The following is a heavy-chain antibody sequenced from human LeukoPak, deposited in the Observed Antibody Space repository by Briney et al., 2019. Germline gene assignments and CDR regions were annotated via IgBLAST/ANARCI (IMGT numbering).Heavy chain of an antibody. J-gene: IGHJ4*02. CDR2: ISYDGSNK. CDR3: AKAEFHYGSGSHFDY. CDR1: GFTFSCYG. Sequence: GRSLRLSCAASGFTFSCYGMHWVRQAPGKGLEWVAVISYDGSNKYYADSVKGRFTISRDNSKNTLYLQMNSLRAEDTAVYYCAKAEFHYGSGSHFDYWGQGTLVTVSS. D-gene: IGHD3-10*01. V-gene: IGHV3-30*18.